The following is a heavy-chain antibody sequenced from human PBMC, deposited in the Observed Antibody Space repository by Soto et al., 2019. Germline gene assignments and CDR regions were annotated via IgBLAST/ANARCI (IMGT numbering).Heavy chain of an antibody. V-gene: IGHV4-31*03. J-gene: IGHJ4*02. D-gene: IGHD5-12*01. CDR2: IYYSGST. Sequence: QVQLQESGPGLVKPSQTLSLTCTVSGGSISSGGYYWSWIRQHPGKGLEWIGYIYYSGSTYYNPSLKSRVTISVDTSKNQFSRKLSSVTAADTAVYYCAREVTSGYDFFDYWGQGTLVTVSS. CDR3: AREVTSGYDFFDY. CDR1: GGSISSGGYY.